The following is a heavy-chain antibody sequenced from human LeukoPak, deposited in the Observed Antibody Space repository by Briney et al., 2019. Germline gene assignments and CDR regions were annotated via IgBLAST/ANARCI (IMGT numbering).Heavy chain of an antibody. Sequence: SGGSLRLSCAASGFTFSSYAMSWVRQAPGKGLEWVSTISGSGGITYYADSVKGRFTISRDNSKNTLYLQMNSLRAEDTAVYYCARDHLTYYYDSSGYYSFYYWGQGTLVTVSS. CDR2: ISGSGGIT. J-gene: IGHJ4*02. V-gene: IGHV3-23*01. CDR1: GFTFSSYA. D-gene: IGHD3-22*01. CDR3: ARDHLTYYYDSSGYYSFYY.